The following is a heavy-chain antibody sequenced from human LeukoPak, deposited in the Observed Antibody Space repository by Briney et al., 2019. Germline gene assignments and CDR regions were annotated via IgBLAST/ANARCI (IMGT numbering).Heavy chain of an antibody. V-gene: IGHV4-34*01. D-gene: IGHD6-13*01. CDR1: GESFSGYY. CDR2: INHSGST. CDR3: ARQEGSTWEYNWFDP. Sequence: SETLSLTCAVYGESFSGYYWSWIRQPPGKGLEWIGEINHSGSTNYNPSLKSRVTISVDRPKNQFSLKLSSVTAADTALYYCARQEGSTWEYNWFDPWGQGTLVTVSS. J-gene: IGHJ5*02.